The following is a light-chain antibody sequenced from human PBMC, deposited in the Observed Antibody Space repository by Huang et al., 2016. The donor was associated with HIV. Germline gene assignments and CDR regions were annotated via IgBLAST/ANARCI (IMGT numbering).Light chain of an antibody. CDR1: QTIRTF. V-gene: IGKV1-39*01. CDR2: AAS. Sequence: DIELTQSPSSLSASVGDRVTITCRASQTIRTFLNWYQQKPGKAPKLLIYAASSLESGGPPRFSGSGSGTHFTLTISSLQPEDFASYYCQQGYISPPLTFGGGTKVEI. CDR3: QQGYISPPLT. J-gene: IGKJ4*01.